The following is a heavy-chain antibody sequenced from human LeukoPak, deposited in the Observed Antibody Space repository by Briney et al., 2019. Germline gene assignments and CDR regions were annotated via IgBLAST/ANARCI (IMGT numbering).Heavy chain of an antibody. CDR2: ISGNGGST. V-gene: IGHV3-23*01. J-gene: IGHJ4*02. CDR3: ARGYTSGWFDY. Sequence: PGGSLRLSCAASGFSFSSYAMSWVRQAPGKGLEWVSGISGNGGSTYYADSVKGRFTISRDNAKNSLYLQMNSLRAEDSAVYYCARGYTSGWFDYWGQGTLVTVSS. CDR1: GFSFSSYA. D-gene: IGHD6-19*01.